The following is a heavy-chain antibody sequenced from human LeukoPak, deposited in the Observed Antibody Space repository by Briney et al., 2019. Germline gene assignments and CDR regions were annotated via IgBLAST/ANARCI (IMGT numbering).Heavy chain of an antibody. J-gene: IGHJ4*02. CDR1: GFTFSNYA. CDR2: IWDDGSNT. D-gene: IGHD2-21*02. CDR3: AKRAVTATIERGYFDN. V-gene: IGHV3-30-3*02. Sequence: GGSLRLSCAASGFTFSNYAMHWVRQAPGKGLEWVSVIWDDGSNTNYADSVKGRFTISRDNSKTTLYLQMNSLRAEDTALYYCAKRAVTATIERGYFDNWGQGTLVIVSS.